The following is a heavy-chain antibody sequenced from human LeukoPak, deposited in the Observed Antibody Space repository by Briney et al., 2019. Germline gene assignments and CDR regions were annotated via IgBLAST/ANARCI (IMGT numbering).Heavy chain of an antibody. V-gene: IGHV3-21*01. CDR3: ARDEGAPYDFWSGYYPGFDP. Sequence: PGGSLRLSCAASGFTFSSYSMNWVRQAPGKGLEWVSSISSSSSYIYYADSVKGRFTISRDNAKNSLYLQMNSLRAEDTAVYYCARDEGAPYDFWSGYYPGFDPWGQGTLVTVSS. CDR2: ISSSSSYI. D-gene: IGHD3-3*01. CDR1: GFTFSSYS. J-gene: IGHJ5*02.